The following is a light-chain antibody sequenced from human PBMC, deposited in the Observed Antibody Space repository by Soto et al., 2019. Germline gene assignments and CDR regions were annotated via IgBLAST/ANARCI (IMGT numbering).Light chain of an antibody. CDR1: QSVSSN. CDR2: DAS. CDR3: QPYNNWPLT. Sequence: ETVLTQSPATLSLSPGERATLSCRASQSVSSNLAWYQQKPGQAPRLLIYDASSRATGVPTRFSGSRSGAEFTLTINSLQSEDFAVYYCQPYNNWPLTFGGGTKVDNK. V-gene: IGKV3-15*01. J-gene: IGKJ4*01.